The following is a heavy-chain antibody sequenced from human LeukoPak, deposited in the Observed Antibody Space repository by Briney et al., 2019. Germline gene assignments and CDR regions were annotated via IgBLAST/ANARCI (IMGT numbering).Heavy chain of an antibody. V-gene: IGHV4-59*01. CDR3: ARGIYYYYYMDV. CDR2: IYYSGST. J-gene: IGHJ6*03. CDR1: GGSISSYY. D-gene: IGHD3-10*01. Sequence: SETLSLTCTVSGGSISSYYWSWIRQPPGKGLEWIGYIYYSGSTNYNPSLKSRVTISVDTSKNQFSLKLSFVTAADTAVYYCARGIYYYYYMDVWGKGTTVTVSS.